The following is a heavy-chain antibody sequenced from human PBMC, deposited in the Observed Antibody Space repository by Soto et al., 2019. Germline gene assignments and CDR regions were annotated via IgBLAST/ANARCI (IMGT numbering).Heavy chain of an antibody. CDR2: IRSKAYGGTT. V-gene: IGHV3-49*03. CDR1: GLTFGDYA. D-gene: IGHD3-9*01. CDR3: TREAPYYDILTGLEAFYGMDV. J-gene: IGHJ6*02. Sequence: GSLRLSCTASGLTFGDYAVSWLRQKPGKGLEWVGFIRSKAYGGTTEYAASVKGRFTISRDDSKSIAYLQMNSLKTEDTAVYYCTREAPYYDILTGLEAFYGMDVWGQGTTVT.